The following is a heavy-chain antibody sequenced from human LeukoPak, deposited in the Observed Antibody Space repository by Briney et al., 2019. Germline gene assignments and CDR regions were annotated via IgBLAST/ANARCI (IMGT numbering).Heavy chain of an antibody. CDR1: GFTFSSYA. V-gene: IGHV3-23*01. D-gene: IGHD2-21*02. CDR2: FSGSGGST. CDR3: AKDGDWAFDH. J-gene: IGHJ4*02. Sequence: PGGSLRLSCAASGFTFSSYAMSWVRQAPGKGLECISGFSGSGGSTYYADSVKGRFTISRDNSKNTLSLQMNSLRVEDTAVYYCAKDGDWAFDHWAQGTLVSVSS.